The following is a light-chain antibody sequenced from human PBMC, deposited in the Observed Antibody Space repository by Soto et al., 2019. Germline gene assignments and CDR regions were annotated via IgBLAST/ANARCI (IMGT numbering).Light chain of an antibody. CDR2: DVS. V-gene: IGKV1-33*01. J-gene: IGKJ4*01. CDR1: QDITTF. CDR3: QQRSNWPLT. Sequence: DLQMTQSPSSLSASVGDRVTISCQASQDITTFLNWYQQKPGKAPRLLICDVSNLKTGVSSRFSGSGSGTDFSLTITSLQPEDIATYYCQQRSNWPLTFGGGAKVEIK.